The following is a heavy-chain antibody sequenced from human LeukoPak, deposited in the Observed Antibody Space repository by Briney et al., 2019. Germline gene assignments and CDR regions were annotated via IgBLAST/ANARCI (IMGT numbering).Heavy chain of an antibody. D-gene: IGHD3-3*01. CDR3: ASRGIYFGVDFMDV. Sequence: SETLSLTCTVSGGSISSYYWSWIRQPPGKGLEWIGYIYYSGSTNYNPSLKSRVTMSVDTSKNQFSLKLSSVTAADTAVYYCASRGIYFGVDFMDVWGKGTTVTVSS. CDR2: IYYSGST. V-gene: IGHV4-59*12. J-gene: IGHJ6*03. CDR1: GGSISSYY.